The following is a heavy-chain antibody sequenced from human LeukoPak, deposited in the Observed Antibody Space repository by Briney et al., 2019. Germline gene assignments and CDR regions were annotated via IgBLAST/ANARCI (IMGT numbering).Heavy chain of an antibody. Sequence: GRSLRLSCAASGFTFSSSGMHWVRQAPGKGLEWVAIISYDGSNKYFADSVKGRFTISRDNSKNTLYLQMNSLGAEDTAVYYCAKDGSSGTFDYWGQGTLVTVSS. CDR1: GFTFSSSG. CDR2: ISYDGSNK. D-gene: IGHD3-10*01. J-gene: IGHJ4*02. CDR3: AKDGSSGTFDY. V-gene: IGHV3-30*18.